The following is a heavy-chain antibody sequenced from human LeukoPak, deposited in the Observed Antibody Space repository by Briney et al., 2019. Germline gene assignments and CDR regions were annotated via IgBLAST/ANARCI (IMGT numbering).Heavy chain of an antibody. CDR2: IWYDGSNK. J-gene: IGHJ4*02. D-gene: IGHD3-22*01. Sequence: RSLRLSCAASGFTFRSFGMHWVRQAPGKGLEWVSFIWYDGSNKYYADSVKGRFTISRDNPKNTLYLQMNSLRVEDTAVYYSARDHPSLYYSDLWGQGTLVTVSS. V-gene: IGHV3-33*01. CDR1: GFTFRSFG. CDR3: ARDHPSLYYSDL.